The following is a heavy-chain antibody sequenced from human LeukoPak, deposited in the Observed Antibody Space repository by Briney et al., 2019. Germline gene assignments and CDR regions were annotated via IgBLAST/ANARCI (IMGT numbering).Heavy chain of an antibody. CDR1: GGSFSGYY. D-gene: IGHD3-10*01. CDR3: ARERRHYYGSGSYYFDY. Sequence: SETLSLTCAVYGGSFSGYYWSWIRQPPGKGLEWIGEINHSGSTNYNPSLKSRVTISVDRSKNQFSLKLSSVTAADTAVYYCARERRHYYGSGSYYFDYWGQGTLVTVSS. J-gene: IGHJ4*02. CDR2: INHSGST. V-gene: IGHV4-34*01.